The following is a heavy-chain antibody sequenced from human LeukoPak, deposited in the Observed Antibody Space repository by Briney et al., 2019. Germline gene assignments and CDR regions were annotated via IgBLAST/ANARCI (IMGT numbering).Heavy chain of an antibody. J-gene: IGHJ4*02. CDR2: IYYSGST. D-gene: IGHD3-10*01. CDR1: GGSISSSSYY. Sequence: MASETLSLTCTVSGGSISSSSYYWGWIRQPPGKGLEWIGSIYYSGSTYYNPSLKSRVTISVDTSKNQFSLKLSSVTAADTAVYYCARLLWFGAGRAFDYWGQGTLVTVSS. CDR3: ARLLWFGAGRAFDY. V-gene: IGHV4-39*07.